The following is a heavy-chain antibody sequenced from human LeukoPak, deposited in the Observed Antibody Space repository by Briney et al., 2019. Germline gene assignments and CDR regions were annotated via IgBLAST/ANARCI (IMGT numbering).Heavy chain of an antibody. J-gene: IGHJ4*02. CDR1: GLTFGDYA. CDR2: IRRKAYGGTK. CDR3: TRDLRQQLDYYFDY. Sequence: GGSLRLSCTASGLTFGDYALSWFRQAPGKGLEWVGFIRRKAYGGTKEYAASVKGRFTISRDDSKSIAYLQMNSLKTEDTAVYYCTRDLRQQLDYYFDYWGQGTLVTVSS. V-gene: IGHV3-49*03. D-gene: IGHD6-13*01.